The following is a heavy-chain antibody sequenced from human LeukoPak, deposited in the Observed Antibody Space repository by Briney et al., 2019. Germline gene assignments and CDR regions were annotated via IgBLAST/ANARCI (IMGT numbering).Heavy chain of an antibody. CDR3: ARGYSGYDPFDY. CDR2: IIPIFGTA. CDR1: GGTFSSYA. D-gene: IGHD5-12*01. J-gene: IGHJ4*02. Sequence: SVKVSCKASGGTFSSYAISWVRQAPGQGLEWMGGIIPIFGTANYARKFQGRVTITADESTSTAYMELSSLRSEDTAVYYCARGYSGYDPFDYWGQGTLVTVSS. V-gene: IGHV1-69*13.